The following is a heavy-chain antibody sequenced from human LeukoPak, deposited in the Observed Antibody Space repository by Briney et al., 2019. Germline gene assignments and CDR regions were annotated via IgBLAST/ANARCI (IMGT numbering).Heavy chain of an antibody. CDR3: TSSAGEMALDY. CDR2: LGVRSAYI. D-gene: IGHD3-16*01. V-gene: IGHV3-21*01. CDR1: GLSFSSYS. J-gene: IGHJ4*02. Sequence: GGPLRLSCAASGLSFSSYSMSWVRQAPGKGLEWVSSLGVRSAYIYYADSVKGRFTISRDNAKNSLYLQMNGLRAEDTAVFYCTSSAGEMALDYWGQGTLVTVFS.